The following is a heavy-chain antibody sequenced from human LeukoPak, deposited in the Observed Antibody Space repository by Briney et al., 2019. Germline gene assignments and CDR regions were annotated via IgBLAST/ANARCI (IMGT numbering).Heavy chain of an antibody. Sequence: SETLSLTCTVSGGSISSYYWSWIRQPPGKGLEWIGYIYYSGSTNYNPSLKSRVTISVDTSKNQFSLKLSSVTAADTAVYYCASSTPYSSGWLYFDHWGQGTLVTVSS. CDR2: IYYSGST. D-gene: IGHD6-19*01. CDR1: GGSISSYY. J-gene: IGHJ4*02. V-gene: IGHV4-59*08. CDR3: ASSTPYSSGWLYFDH.